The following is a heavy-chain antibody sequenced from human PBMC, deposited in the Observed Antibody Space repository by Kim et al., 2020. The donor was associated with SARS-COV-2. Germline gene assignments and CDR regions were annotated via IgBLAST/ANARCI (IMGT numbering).Heavy chain of an antibody. D-gene: IGHD3-22*01. V-gene: IGHV3-30*02. Sequence: KGRFTISRDNAKNALYLQMNSLRAEDTALYYCAKGREYDYECSGDYEEHYWGQGTMVTVSS. J-gene: IGHJ4*01. CDR3: AKGREYDYECSGDYEEHY.